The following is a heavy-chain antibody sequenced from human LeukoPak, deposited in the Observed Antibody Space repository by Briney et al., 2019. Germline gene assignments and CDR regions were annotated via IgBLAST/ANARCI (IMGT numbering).Heavy chain of an antibody. Sequence: ASVKVSCKASGYTFTDYFIHWVRQAPGQGLEWMGWINPNSGGTNYAQKFQGRVTMTRDTSISTAYMELTSLTSDDTAVYFCARGGGGLAYWGPGTLVTVSS. CDR3: ARGGGGLAY. J-gene: IGHJ4*02. CDR1: GYTFTDYF. D-gene: IGHD2-15*01. CDR2: INPNSGGT. V-gene: IGHV1-2*02.